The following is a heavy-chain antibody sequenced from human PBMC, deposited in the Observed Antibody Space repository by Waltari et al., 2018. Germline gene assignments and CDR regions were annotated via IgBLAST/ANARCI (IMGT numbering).Heavy chain of an antibody. J-gene: IGHJ4*02. CDR3: ARRSGYSSSQSDY. Sequence: QLQLQQWGPGLVKPSETLSLTCTVSGGSTSSSSSYGGWLRQPPGQGLEGIGSIYYSGSTYYNPSLKSRATISVDTSKNQFSLKLSSVPAADTAVYYCARRSGYSSSQSDYWGQGTLVTVSS. D-gene: IGHD6-13*01. CDR1: GGSTSSSSSY. V-gene: IGHV4-39*01. CDR2: IYYSGST.